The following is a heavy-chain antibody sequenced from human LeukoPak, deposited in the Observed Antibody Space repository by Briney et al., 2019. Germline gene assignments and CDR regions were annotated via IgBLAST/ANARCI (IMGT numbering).Heavy chain of an antibody. CDR1: RYTFTGYY. D-gene: IGHD1-26*01. V-gene: IGHV1-2*02. Sequence: ASVKVSCKASRYTFTGYYMHWVRQAPGQGLEWMGWINPNSGGTNYAQKFQGRVTMTRDTSISTAYMELSRLRSDDTAVYYCARDRGSSLMGNFDYWGQGTLVTVSS. CDR2: INPNSGGT. J-gene: IGHJ4*02. CDR3: ARDRGSSLMGNFDY.